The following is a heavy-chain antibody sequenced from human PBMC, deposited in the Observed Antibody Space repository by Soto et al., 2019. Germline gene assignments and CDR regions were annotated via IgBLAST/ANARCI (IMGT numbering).Heavy chain of an antibody. Sequence: GGSLRLSCAASGFTFSDYYMSWIRQAPGKGLEWVSYIGSSDNIIYYADSVKGRFTISRDNAKNSLYLQMNSLRAEDTAVYYCARDPNTDHLGAFEFWGHRTMVIVSS. J-gene: IGHJ3*01. CDR2: IGSSDNII. CDR1: GFTFSDYY. V-gene: IGHV3-11*01. CDR3: ARDPNTDHLGAFEF.